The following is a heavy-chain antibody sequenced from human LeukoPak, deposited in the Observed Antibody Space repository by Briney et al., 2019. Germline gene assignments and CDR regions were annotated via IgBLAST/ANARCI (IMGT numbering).Heavy chain of an antibody. V-gene: IGHV1-2*02. CDR3: ARVLWFGELFDY. J-gene: IGHJ4*02. CDR2: INPNSGGT. D-gene: IGHD3-10*01. Sequence: ASVKVSCKASGYTFTGYYMHWVRQAPGQGLEWMGWINPNSGGTNYAQKFQGSVTMTRDTSISTAYMELSRLRSDDTAVYYCARVLWFGELFDYWGQGTLVTVSS. CDR1: GYTFTGYY.